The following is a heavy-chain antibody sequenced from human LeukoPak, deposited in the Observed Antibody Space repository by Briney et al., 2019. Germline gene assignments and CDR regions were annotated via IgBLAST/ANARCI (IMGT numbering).Heavy chain of an antibody. CDR3: TRPTCGNCYRYFYQYGMDV. Sequence: PWGSLRLSCAASGFTFSSYGMHWVRQAPGKGLEWVAVIWYDGRNKFYADSLKGRFTISRDNSKSTLYLQMNSLRAEDTAVYYCTRPTCGNCYRYFYQYGMDVWGQGTTVTVSS. D-gene: IGHD2-21*02. CDR1: GFTFSSYG. J-gene: IGHJ6*02. CDR2: IWYDGRNK. V-gene: IGHV3-30*19.